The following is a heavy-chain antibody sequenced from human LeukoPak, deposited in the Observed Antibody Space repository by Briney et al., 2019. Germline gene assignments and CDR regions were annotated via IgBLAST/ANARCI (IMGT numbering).Heavy chain of an antibody. D-gene: IGHD6-6*01. CDR1: GFTFSSYA. CDR2: ISYDGSNK. V-gene: IGHV3-30-3*01. Sequence: PGRSLRLSCAASGFTFSSYAMHWVRQAPGKGLEWVAVISYDGSNKYYADSVKGRFTISRDNSKNTLYLQMNSLRAEDTAVYYCARDQGQLVRRYFDYWGQGTLVTVSS. J-gene: IGHJ4*02. CDR3: ARDQGQLVRRYFDY.